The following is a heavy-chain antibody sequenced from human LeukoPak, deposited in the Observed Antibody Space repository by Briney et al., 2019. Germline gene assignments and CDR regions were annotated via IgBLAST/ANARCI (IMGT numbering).Heavy chain of an antibody. Sequence: GGSLRLSCEDSGFTFRSYEMNWVRQAPGKGLEWIAYLSSSGSAFSYADSVKGRFTISRDNAKKSVYLQMNSLRVEDTAVYYCARAYSERYGLGYYYMDVWGKGTTVTISS. CDR3: ARAYSERYGLGYYYMDV. CDR1: GFTFRSYE. D-gene: IGHD1-26*01. J-gene: IGHJ6*03. V-gene: IGHV3-48*03. CDR2: LSSSGSAF.